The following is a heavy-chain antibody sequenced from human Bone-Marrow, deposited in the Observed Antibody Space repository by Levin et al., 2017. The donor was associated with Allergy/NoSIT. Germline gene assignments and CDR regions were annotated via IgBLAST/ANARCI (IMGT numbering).Heavy chain of an antibody. CDR2: IYSGGST. V-gene: IGHV3-53*01. CDR3: ARMDSSGYYYPTLDY. CDR1: GFTVSSNY. J-gene: IGHJ4*02. Sequence: PGGSLRLSCAASGFTVSSNYMSWVRQAPGKGLEWVSVIYSGGSTYYADSVKGRFTISRDNSKNTLYLQMNSLRAEDTAVYYCARMDSSGYYYPTLDYWGQGTLVTVSS. D-gene: IGHD3-22*01.